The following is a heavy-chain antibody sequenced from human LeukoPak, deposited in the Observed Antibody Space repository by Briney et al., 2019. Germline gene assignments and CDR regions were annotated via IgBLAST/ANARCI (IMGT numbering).Heavy chain of an antibody. V-gene: IGHV3-23*01. Sequence: GGSLRLSCADSGFTFSFYAMIWVRQAPGKGLEWVSAISGSGGSTYYADSVKGRFTISRDNSKNTLYLQMNSLRAEDTAVYYCAKDGYCSSTSCYLDAFDIWGQGTMVTVSS. CDR2: ISGSGGST. CDR3: AKDGYCSSTSCYLDAFDI. CDR1: GFTFSFYA. J-gene: IGHJ3*02. D-gene: IGHD2-2*03.